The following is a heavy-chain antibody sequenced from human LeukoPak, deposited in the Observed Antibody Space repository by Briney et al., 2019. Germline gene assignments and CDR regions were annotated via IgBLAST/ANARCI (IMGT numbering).Heavy chain of an antibody. CDR1: AFTFSSYG. D-gene: IGHD3-3*01. J-gene: IGHJ4*02. CDR2: RSYDGSNK. CDR3: AKDSYDFWSGYYRRYFDY. V-gene: IGHV3-30*18. Sequence: GGSLRLSCAASAFTFSSYGVHWVRQAAGKGLEWVAVRSYDGSNKYYADSVKGRFTISRDNSKNTLYLQMNSLRAEDTAVYYCAKDSYDFWSGYYRRYFDYWGQGTLVTVSS.